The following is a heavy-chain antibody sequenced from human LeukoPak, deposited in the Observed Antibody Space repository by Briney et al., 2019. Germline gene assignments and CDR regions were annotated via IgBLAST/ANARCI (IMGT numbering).Heavy chain of an antibody. J-gene: IGHJ4*02. CDR1: GFTFSIYA. V-gene: IGHV3-23*01. CDR3: AKGLDTRTATLDY. Sequence: PGGSLRLSCAASGFTFSIYAVNWVRQAPGKGLEWVSAISGSGDTTYYADSVKGRFTISRDNFKNTLSLQMNSLRADDTAVYFCAKGLDTRTATLDYWGQGTLVTVSS. D-gene: IGHD1-1*01. CDR2: ISGSGDTT.